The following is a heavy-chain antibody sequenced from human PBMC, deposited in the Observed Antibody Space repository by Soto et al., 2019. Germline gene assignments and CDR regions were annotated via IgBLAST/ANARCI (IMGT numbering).Heavy chain of an antibody. CDR1: GYSFTSYW. V-gene: IGHV5-51*01. D-gene: IGHD5-18*01. CDR2: IYPGDSDT. J-gene: IGHJ4*02. CDR3: ARLDGRNTAMVTAWAKPIDY. Sequence: PGESLKISCKGSGYSFTSYWIGWVRQMPGKGLEWMGIIYPGDSDTRYSPSFQGQVTISADKSISTAYLQWSSLKASDTAMYYCARLDGRNTAMVTAWAKPIDYWGQGTLVTVSS.